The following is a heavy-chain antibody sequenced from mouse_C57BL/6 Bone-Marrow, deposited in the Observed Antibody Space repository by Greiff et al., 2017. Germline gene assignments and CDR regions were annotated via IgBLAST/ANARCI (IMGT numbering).Heavy chain of an antibody. CDR2: IWSGGST. CDR1: GFSLTSYG. V-gene: IGHV2-4*01. CDR3: AKNVLYDCDLPRWYFDV. D-gene: IGHD2-4*01. Sequence: QVQLKEPGPGLVQPSQSLSITCTASGFSLTSYGVHWVRQPPGKGLEWLGVIWSGGSTAYNAAFISRLSISKDNSKSQVFFKMNSLQADDTAIYYGAKNVLYDCDLPRWYFDVWGTGTTVTVSS. J-gene: IGHJ1*03.